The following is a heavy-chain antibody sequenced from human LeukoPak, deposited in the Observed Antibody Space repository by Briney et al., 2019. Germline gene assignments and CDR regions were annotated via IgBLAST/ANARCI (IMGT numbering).Heavy chain of an antibody. Sequence: GESLKISCQGSGYNFPSYWVAWARQLHGKGLEWMGIIYPGDSDTRYSPSFQGQITISADRSISTAYLHWGSLKASDTAMYYCARPKSSSNWYYDAFDLWGQGTMVTVSS. CDR1: GYNFPSYW. V-gene: IGHV5-51*01. J-gene: IGHJ3*01. CDR2: IYPGDSDT. D-gene: IGHD6-13*01. CDR3: ARPKSSSNWYYDAFDL.